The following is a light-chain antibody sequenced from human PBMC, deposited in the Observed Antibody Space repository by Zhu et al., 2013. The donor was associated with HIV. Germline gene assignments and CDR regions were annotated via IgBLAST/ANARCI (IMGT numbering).Light chain of an antibody. J-gene: IGLJ2*01. CDR3: CSYAGSYTYVV. V-gene: IGLV2-11*01. CDR1: SSDVGGYND. Sequence: QSALTQPRSVSGSPGQSVTISCTGTSSDVGGYNDVSWYQQHPGKAPKLIIYDVSKRPSGVPDRFSGSKSGNTASLTISGLQAEDEADYYCCSYAGSYTYVVFGGGTKLTVL. CDR2: DVS.